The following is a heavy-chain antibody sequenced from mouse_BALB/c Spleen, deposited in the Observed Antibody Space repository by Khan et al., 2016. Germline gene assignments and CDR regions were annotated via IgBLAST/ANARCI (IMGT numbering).Heavy chain of an antibody. CDR2: INPDSSTI. CDR3: ARAGYYGYLGN. V-gene: IGHV4-1*02. Sequence: EVKLLESGGGLVQPGGSLKLSCAASGFDFSRYWMSWVRQAPGKGLEWIGEINPDSSTINYTPSLKDKFIISRDNAKNTLYLQMSKVRSEDTVLYYCARAGYYGYLGNWGQGTLVTVSA. D-gene: IGHD1-1*01. CDR1: GFDFSRYW. J-gene: IGHJ3*02.